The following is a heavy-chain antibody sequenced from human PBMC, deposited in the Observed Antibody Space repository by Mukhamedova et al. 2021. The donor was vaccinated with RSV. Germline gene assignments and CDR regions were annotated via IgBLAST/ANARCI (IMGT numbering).Heavy chain of an antibody. CDR3: ASDPHYYDSRGYYYGIDY. CDR2: IRYDGALK. D-gene: IGHD3-22*01. V-gene: IGHV3-30*02. Sequence: MGLEWVAFIRYDGALKYYEDSVKGRFTISRDNSKNTLYLQMNSLRAEDTAVHYCASDPHYYDSRGYYYGIDYWGQGTLVTVSS. J-gene: IGHJ4*02.